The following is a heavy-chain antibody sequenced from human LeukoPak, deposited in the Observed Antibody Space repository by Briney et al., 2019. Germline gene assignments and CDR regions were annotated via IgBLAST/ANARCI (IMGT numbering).Heavy chain of an antibody. Sequence: SETLSLTCTVFGGSISSSSYYWGWIRQPPGKGLEWIGSIYYSGSTYYNPSLKSRVTISVDTSKNQFSLKLSSVTAADTAVYYCASRSSGWYAGSFDYWGQGTLVTVSS. V-gene: IGHV4-39*01. CDR2: IYYSGST. D-gene: IGHD6-19*01. CDR3: ASRSSGWYAGSFDY. J-gene: IGHJ4*02. CDR1: GGSISSSSYY.